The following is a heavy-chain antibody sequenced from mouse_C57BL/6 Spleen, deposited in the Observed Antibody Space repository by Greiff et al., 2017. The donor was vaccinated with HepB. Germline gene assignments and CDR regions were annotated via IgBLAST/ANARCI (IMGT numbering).Heavy chain of an antibody. V-gene: IGHV1-74*01. J-gene: IGHJ3*01. D-gene: IGHD4-1*01. CDR2: IHPSDSDT. CDR3: AMGWDVEAWFAY. Sequence: VQLQQPGAELVKPGASVKVSSKASGYTFTSYWMHWVKQRPGQGLEWIGRIHPSDSDTNYNQKFKGKATLTVDKSSSTAYMQLSSLTSEDSAVYYCAMGWDVEAWFAYWGQGTLVTVSA. CDR1: GYTFTSYW.